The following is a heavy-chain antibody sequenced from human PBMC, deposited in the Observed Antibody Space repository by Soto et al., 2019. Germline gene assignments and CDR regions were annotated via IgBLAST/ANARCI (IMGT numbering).Heavy chain of an antibody. CDR1: GGSISSGGYY. J-gene: IGHJ6*02. D-gene: IGHD2-15*01. Sequence: QVQLQESGPGLVKPSQTLSLTCTASGGSISSGGYYWSWIRQHPGKGLEWIGYIYYSGSTYYNPSLKSRVTISVDTSKNQFSLKLSSVTAADTAVYYCARLRRDNCSGGSCPYYYYGMDVWGQGTTVTVSS. V-gene: IGHV4-31*03. CDR2: IYYSGST. CDR3: ARLRRDNCSGGSCPYYYYGMDV.